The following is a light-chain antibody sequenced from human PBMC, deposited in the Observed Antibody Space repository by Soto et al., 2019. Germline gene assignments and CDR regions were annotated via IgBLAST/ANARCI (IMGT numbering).Light chain of an antibody. Sequence: ELGMTQPPATLSVSTVGRATLSCRASQSISDTLACYQQKPGQAPRLLXXGRSTRATGFPARFRGSGSGTDFTLTISSLQSEDFAVYYCQQYNKWPWTFGQGNKVDIK. V-gene: IGKV3-15*01. CDR2: GRS. J-gene: IGKJ1*01. CDR1: QSISDT. CDR3: QQYNKWPWT.